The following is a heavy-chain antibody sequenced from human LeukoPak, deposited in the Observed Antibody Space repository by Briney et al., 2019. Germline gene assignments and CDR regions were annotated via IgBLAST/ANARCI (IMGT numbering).Heavy chain of an antibody. Sequence: SVTVSCKASGGTFISYAISWVRQAPGQGLEWMGRIIPILGIANYAQKFQGRVTITADKSTSTAYMELSSLRSEDKAVYYCASVLSGIAVAGSFDPWGQGTLVTVSS. V-gene: IGHV1-69*04. CDR2: IIPILGIA. CDR1: GGTFISYA. D-gene: IGHD6-19*01. J-gene: IGHJ5*02. CDR3: ASVLSGIAVAGSFDP.